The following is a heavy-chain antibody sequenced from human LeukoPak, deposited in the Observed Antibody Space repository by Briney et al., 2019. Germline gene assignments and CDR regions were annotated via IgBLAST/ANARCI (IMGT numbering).Heavy chain of an antibody. CDR1: GGTFSSYA. CDR2: IIPIFGTA. D-gene: IGHD6-13*01. Sequence: GSSVKVSCKASGGTFSSYAISWVRQAPGQGLEWMGGIIPIFGTANYAQKFQGRVTITADESTSTAYMELSSLRSEDTAVYYCARHRHYSSSSYYYYGMDVWGQGTTVTVSS. CDR3: ARHRHYSSSSYYYYGMDV. J-gene: IGHJ6*02. V-gene: IGHV1-69*01.